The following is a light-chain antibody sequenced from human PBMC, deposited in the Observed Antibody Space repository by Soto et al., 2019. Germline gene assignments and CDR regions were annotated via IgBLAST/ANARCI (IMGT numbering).Light chain of an antibody. CDR3: QQYYKTPLT. Sequence: DIVMTQSPDSLAVSLGERATINCKSSQSVLYSYNNNNYLGWYQQKAGQPPRLLVYWASTRNSGVPDRFSGSGSGTDFTLTISNLQAEDVAVYYCQQYYKTPLTFGGGTKVEIK. CDR1: QSVLYSYNNNNY. CDR2: WAS. V-gene: IGKV4-1*01. J-gene: IGKJ4*01.